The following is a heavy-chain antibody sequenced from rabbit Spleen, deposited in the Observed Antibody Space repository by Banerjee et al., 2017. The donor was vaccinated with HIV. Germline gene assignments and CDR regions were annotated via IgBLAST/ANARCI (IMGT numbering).Heavy chain of an antibody. CDR1: GVSFSSSYY. J-gene: IGHJ6*01. CDR3: ARDTGSSFSTYGMDL. V-gene: IGHV1S40*01. CDR2: IYADSSGST. Sequence: QSLEESGGDLVKPGASLTLTCTASGVSFSSSYYMCWVRQAPGKGLEYIACIYADSSGSTVYASWAKGRFTISKTSSTTVTLEMTSLTAADTATYFCARDTGSSFSTYGMDLWGQGTLVTVS. D-gene: IGHD8-1*01.